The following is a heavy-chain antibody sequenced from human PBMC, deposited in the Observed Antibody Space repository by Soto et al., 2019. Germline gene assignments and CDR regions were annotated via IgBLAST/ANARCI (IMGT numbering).Heavy chain of an antibody. V-gene: IGHV1-69*02. CDR1: GGTFSSYT. J-gene: IGHJ4*02. CDR2: IIPILGIA. D-gene: IGHD1-20*01. Sequence: QVQLVQSGAAVKTPGSSVKVSCKASGGTFSSYTISWVRQAPGQGLEWMGRIIPILGIANYAQKFQGRVTITADKSTSTAYMELSSLRSEDTAVYYCATITGTTSSNDYWGQGTLVTVSS. CDR3: ATITGTTSSNDY.